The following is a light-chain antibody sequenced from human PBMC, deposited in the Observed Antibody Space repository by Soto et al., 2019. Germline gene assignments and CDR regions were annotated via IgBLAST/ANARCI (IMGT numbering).Light chain of an antibody. CDR2: NDA. CDR3: AAWDDSPAYV. V-gene: IGLV1-44*01. J-gene: IGLJ1*01. Sequence: QSVLTRPPSASGTPGQRVTISCSGSSSNIGSYSVNWYQQLPGTAPKLLIYNDAQRPSGVPDRFSGSKSGTSASLAISGLQSEDEADYYCAAWDDSPAYVFGTGTKVTVL. CDR1: SSNIGSYS.